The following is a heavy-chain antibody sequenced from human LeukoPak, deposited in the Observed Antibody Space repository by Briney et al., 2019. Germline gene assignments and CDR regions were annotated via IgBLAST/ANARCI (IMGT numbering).Heavy chain of an antibody. J-gene: IGHJ4*02. CDR3: ARGGFWSGYHHFDY. V-gene: IGHV4-34*01. CDR2: INHSGST. D-gene: IGHD3-3*01. CDR1: GGSFSGYY. Sequence: SETLSLTCAVYGGSFSGYYWSWIRQPPGKGLEWIGEINHSGSTNYNPSLKSRVTISVDTSKNQFSLKLSSVPAADTAVYYCARGGFWSGYHHFDYWGQGTLVTVSS.